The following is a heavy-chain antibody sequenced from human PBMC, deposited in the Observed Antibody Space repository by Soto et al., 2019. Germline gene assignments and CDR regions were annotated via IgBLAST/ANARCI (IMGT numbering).Heavy chain of an antibody. CDR3: ARASIRYCTSL. Sequence: SSETLSLTCTVSGGSISGYYWSWIRQPPGKGLEWIGEINHSGSTNYNPSLKSRVTISVDTSKNQFSLKLSSVTAADTAVYYCARASIRYCTSLWGQGTLVNVSS. V-gene: IGHV4-34*01. J-gene: IGHJ4*02. D-gene: IGHD2-8*01. CDR1: GGSISGYY. CDR2: INHSGST.